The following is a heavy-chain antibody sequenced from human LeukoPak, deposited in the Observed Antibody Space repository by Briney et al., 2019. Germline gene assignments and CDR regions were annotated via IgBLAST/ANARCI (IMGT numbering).Heavy chain of an antibody. V-gene: IGHV3-23*01. CDR1: GFTFSSYA. J-gene: IGHJ4*02. CDR3: AKRGAEVGATVAPGDY. D-gene: IGHD1-26*01. Sequence: GGSLRLSCAASGFTFSSYAMSWVRQAPGKGLGWVSGISGSGTYYADSVKGRFTISRDNSKNTLYLQMNSLRAEDTAVYYCAKRGAEVGATVAPGDYWGQGTLVTVSS. CDR2: ISGSGT.